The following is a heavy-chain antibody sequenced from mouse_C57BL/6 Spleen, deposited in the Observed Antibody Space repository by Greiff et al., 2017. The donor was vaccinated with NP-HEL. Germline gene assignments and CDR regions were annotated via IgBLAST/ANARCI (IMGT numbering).Heavy chain of an antibody. D-gene: IGHD2-3*01. CDR2: IYPGDGDT. J-gene: IGHJ2*01. CDR3: ARGDGYCDF. V-gene: IGHV1-82*01. CDR1: GYAFSSSW. Sequence: QVQLQQSGPELVKPGASVKISCKASGYAFSSSWMNWVKQRTGKGLEWIGRIYPGDGDTNYNGKFKGKATLTADKSSSTAYMQLSSLTSEDSAVYFCARGDGYCDFWGQGTTLTVSS.